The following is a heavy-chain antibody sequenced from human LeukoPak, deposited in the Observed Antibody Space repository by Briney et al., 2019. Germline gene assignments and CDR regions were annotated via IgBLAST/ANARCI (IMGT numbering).Heavy chain of an antibody. CDR3: ANHHYDFWSGYYNAY. V-gene: IGHV3-53*01. Sequence: GGSLRLSCAASGFTVSSNYMSWVRQAPGKGLEWVSVIYSGSSTYYADSVKGRFTISRDNSKNTLYLQMNSLRAEDTAVYYCANHHYDFWSGYYNAYWGQGTLVTVSS. CDR2: IYSGSST. D-gene: IGHD3-3*01. CDR1: GFTVSSNY. J-gene: IGHJ4*02.